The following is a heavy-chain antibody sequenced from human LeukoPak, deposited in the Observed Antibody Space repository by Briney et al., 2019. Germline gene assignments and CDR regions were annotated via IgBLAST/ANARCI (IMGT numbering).Heavy chain of an antibody. CDR3: AKGRYCSVGSCYPPGYMDV. CDR2: IGGSGGST. CDR1: GFTFSNYA. J-gene: IGHJ6*03. V-gene: IGHV3-23*01. Sequence: GGFLRLSCAASGFTFSNYAMSWVRQAPGKGLEWVSAIGGSGGSTYYADSGKGRFTISRDNSKNTLYLQMNSLRAEDTAVYYCAKGRYCSVGSCYPPGYMDVWGKGTTVTVSS. D-gene: IGHD2-15*01.